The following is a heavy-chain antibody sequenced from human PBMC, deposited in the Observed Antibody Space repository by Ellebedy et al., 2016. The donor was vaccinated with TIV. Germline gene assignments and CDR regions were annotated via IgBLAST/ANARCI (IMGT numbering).Heavy chain of an antibody. CDR2: LSYDGSNK. D-gene: IGHD4-17*01. Sequence: GGSLRLSCVVSGFTFSNYGMHWVRQAPGKGLEWVAVLSYDGSNKYYADSVKGRFSISRDNSKNTLYLQMNSLRAEDTAVYYCASAAYHGDYIDYWGQGTLVTVSS. CDR3: ASAAYHGDYIDY. J-gene: IGHJ4*02. V-gene: IGHV3-30*03. CDR1: GFTFSNYG.